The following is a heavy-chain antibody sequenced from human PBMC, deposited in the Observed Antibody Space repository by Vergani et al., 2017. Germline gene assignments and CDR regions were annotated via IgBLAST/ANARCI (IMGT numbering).Heavy chain of an antibody. CDR1: GYTFTYRY. V-gene: IGHV1-45*02. CDR3: ARAHCSSTSCYVYYYGMDV. D-gene: IGHD2-2*01. J-gene: IGHJ6*02. Sequence: QMQLVQSGAEVKKTGSSVKVSCKASGYTFTYRYLHWVRQAPGQALEWMGWITPFNGNTNYAQKFQDRVTITRDRSMSTAYMELSSLRSEDTAMYYCARAHCSSTSCYVYYYGMDVWGQGTTVTVSS. CDR2: ITPFNGNT.